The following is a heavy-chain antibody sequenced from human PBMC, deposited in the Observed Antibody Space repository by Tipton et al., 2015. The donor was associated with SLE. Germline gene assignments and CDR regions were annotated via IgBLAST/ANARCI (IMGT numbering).Heavy chain of an antibody. J-gene: IGHJ3*02. CDR2: ITLGGAT. Sequence: GLVKPSGTLSLTCAVYGWSLREYQWSWVRQPPGKGPEWIGGITLGGATDYNPSLKSRVTISVDTSKNQLSLKLSSVVAADTAVYYCARVNYWRSSGAFDIWGQGTMVTVSS. D-gene: IGHD5-24*01. V-gene: IGHV4-34*01. CDR3: ARVNYWRSSGAFDI. CDR1: GWSLREYQ.